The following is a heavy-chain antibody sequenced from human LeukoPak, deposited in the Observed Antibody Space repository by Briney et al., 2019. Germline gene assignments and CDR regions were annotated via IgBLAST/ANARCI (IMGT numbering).Heavy chain of an antibody. J-gene: IGHJ4*02. Sequence: PSQTLSLTCAVSGGSISSGGYSWSWIRQPPGTGLEWIGYIYHSGSTYYNPSLKSRVTISVDRSKNQFSLKLSSVTAADTAVYFCVRLVGGDIDYWGQGTLVTV. V-gene: IGHV4-30-2*01. D-gene: IGHD5-12*01. CDR3: VRLVGGDIDY. CDR1: GGSISSGGYS. CDR2: IYHSGST.